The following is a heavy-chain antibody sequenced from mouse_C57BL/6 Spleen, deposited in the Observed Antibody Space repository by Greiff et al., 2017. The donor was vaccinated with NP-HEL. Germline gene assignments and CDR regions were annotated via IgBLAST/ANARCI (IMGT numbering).Heavy chain of an antibody. J-gene: IGHJ1*03. CDR1: GYSFTDYN. Sequence: EVKLQESGPELVKPGASVKISCKASGYSFTDYNMNWVKQSNGKSLEWIGVINPNYGTTSYNQKFKGKATLTVDQSSSTAYMQLNSLTSEDSAVYYCASLPITTVVDWYFDVWGTGTTVTVSS. D-gene: IGHD1-1*01. CDR3: ASLPITTVVDWYFDV. CDR2: INPNYGTT. V-gene: IGHV1-39*01.